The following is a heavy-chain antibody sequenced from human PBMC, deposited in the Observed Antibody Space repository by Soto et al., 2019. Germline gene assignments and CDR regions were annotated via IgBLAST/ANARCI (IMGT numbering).Heavy chain of an antibody. D-gene: IGHD4-17*01. J-gene: IGHJ4*02. CDR1: GFTFDDYA. CDR2: ISWNSGSI. V-gene: IGHV3-9*01. Sequence: EVQLVESGGGLVQPGRSLRLSCAASGFTFDDYAMHWVRQAPGKGLEWVSGISWNSGSIGYADSVKGRFTISRDNAKNALYLQMNSLRAEDTALYYCAKDKLYGDSYYLDYWGQGTLFTVSS. CDR3: AKDKLYGDSYYLDY.